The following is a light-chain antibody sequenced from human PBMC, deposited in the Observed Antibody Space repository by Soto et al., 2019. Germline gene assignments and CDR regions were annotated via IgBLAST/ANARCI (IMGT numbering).Light chain of an antibody. CDR3: QTDT. V-gene: IGKV3D-7*01. CDR2: GAS. CDR1: QSVSSSY. J-gene: IGKJ2*01. Sequence: PGERVTLSCRASQSVSSSYLTWYQQKPGQAPRLLIYGASTRATSIPARFSGSGSGTDFTLTISSLQPKDFAVYYCQTDTFGQGTKLEIK.